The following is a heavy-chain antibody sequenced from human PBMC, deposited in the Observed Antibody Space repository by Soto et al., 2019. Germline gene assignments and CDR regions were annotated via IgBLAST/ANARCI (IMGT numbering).Heavy chain of an antibody. V-gene: IGHV3-48*03. CDR1: GLTFGSYE. D-gene: IGHD3-22*01. CDR3: ARGVLYYYDSSGYPHWFDP. CDR2: ISSSGSII. Sequence: PGGSLRLSCAASGLTFGSYEMNWVRQAPGRGLEWVSYISSSGSIIYYADSVKGRFTISRDNAKNSLYLQMNSLRAEDTAVYYCARGVLYYYDSSGYPHWFDPWGQGTLVTVSS. J-gene: IGHJ5*02.